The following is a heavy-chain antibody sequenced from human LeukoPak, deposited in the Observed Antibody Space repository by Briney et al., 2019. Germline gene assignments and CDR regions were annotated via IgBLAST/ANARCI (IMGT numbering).Heavy chain of an antibody. CDR2: VWSDGNGK. D-gene: IGHD4-17*01. V-gene: IGHV3-33*01. Sequence: GGSLRLSCAASGFTFSTYGMHWVRQAPGKGLEWAALVWSDGNGKFYADSVKGRFTISRDNSKNTVYLQMNSLRAEDTAVYYCVSVLTVTFDSWGQGTLVTVSS. CDR1: GFTFSTYG. J-gene: IGHJ4*02. CDR3: VSVLTVTFDS.